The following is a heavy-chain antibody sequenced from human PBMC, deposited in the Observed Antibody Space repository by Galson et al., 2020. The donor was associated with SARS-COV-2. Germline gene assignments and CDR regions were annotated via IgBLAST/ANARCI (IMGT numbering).Heavy chain of an antibody. CDR3: ARDGYSGALDAFDI. CDR2: ISRGGTPI. D-gene: IGHD2-15*01. V-gene: IGHV3-48*03. J-gene: IGHJ3*02. CDR1: GFTFRNYE. Sequence: GESLKISCAASGFTFRNYEMNWVRQAPGKGPEWVSFISRGGTPIYYAESVKGRFTISRDNAKNSLFLYMHSLRDEDTAVYYCARDGYSGALDAFDIWGQGTMVTVSS.